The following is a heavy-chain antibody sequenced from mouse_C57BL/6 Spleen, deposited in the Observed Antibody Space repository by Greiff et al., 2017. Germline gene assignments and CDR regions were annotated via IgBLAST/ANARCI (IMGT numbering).Heavy chain of an antibody. D-gene: IGHD1-1*01. CDR2: IWWDDDK. Sequence: QVTLKESGPGILQPSQTLSLTCSFSGFSLSTFGMGVGWIRQPSGKGLEWLAHIWWDDDKYYNPALKSRLTISKDTSKNQVFLKLAHVDTADTATYYCARIGYYGSSYGWYFDVWGTGTTVTVSS. J-gene: IGHJ1*03. V-gene: IGHV8-8*01. CDR1: GFSLSTFGMG. CDR3: ARIGYYGSSYGWYFDV.